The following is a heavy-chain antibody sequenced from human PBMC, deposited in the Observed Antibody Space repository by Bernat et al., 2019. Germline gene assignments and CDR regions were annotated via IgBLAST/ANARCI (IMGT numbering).Heavy chain of an antibody. Sequence: QVQLVESGGGVVQPGRSLRLSCAASGFTFSNYAMHWVRQAPGKGLEWVAVISYDGSNKYYADSVKGRFTISRDNSKNTLFLQMASLRTDDTAVYYCVRSPGRNLPEESLDYWGQGTLVTVSS. CDR3: VRSPGRNLPEESLDY. CDR1: GFTFSNYA. D-gene: IGHD2-2*01. J-gene: IGHJ4*02. V-gene: IGHV3-30*01. CDR2: ISYDGSNK.